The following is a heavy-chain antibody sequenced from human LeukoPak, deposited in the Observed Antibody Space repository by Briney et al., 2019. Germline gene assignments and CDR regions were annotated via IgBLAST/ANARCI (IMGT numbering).Heavy chain of an antibody. J-gene: IGHJ6*02. CDR2: IYYSGST. Sequence: PSETLSLTCTVSGGSISSSSYYWGWIRQPPGKGLEWIGSIYYSGSTNYNPSLKSRVTISVDTSKNQFSLKLSSVTAADTAVYYCARDLYCSGGSCYPNYGMDVWGQGTTVTVSS. CDR3: ARDLYCSGGSCYPNYGMDV. D-gene: IGHD2-15*01. V-gene: IGHV4-39*07. CDR1: GGSISSSSYY.